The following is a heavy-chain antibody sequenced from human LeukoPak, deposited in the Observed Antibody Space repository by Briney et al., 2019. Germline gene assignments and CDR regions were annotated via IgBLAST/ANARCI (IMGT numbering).Heavy chain of an antibody. CDR1: GFTFSSYG. Sequence: GGSLRLSCAASGFTFSSYGMHWVRQAPGKGLEWVAVISYDGSNKYYADSVKGRFTISRDNSKNTLYLQMNSPRAEDTAVYYCARAVADAIDYWGQGTLVTVSS. V-gene: IGHV3-30*03. CDR3: ARAVADAIDY. J-gene: IGHJ4*02. D-gene: IGHD6-19*01. CDR2: ISYDGSNK.